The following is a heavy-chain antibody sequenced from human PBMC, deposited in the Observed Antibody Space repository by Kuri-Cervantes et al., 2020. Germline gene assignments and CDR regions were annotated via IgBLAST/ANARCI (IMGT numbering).Heavy chain of an antibody. D-gene: IGHD3-22*01. CDR1: GFTVSSNY. V-gene: IGHV3-21*04. Sequence: GESLKISCAASGFTVSSNYMSWVRQAPGKGLEWVSSISSSSSYIYYADSVKGRFTISRDNAKNSLYLQMNSLRAEDTAVYYCATGGTGDSSGYYERVYWGQGTLVTVSS. CDR2: ISSSSSYI. CDR3: ATGGTGDSSGYYERVY. J-gene: IGHJ4*02.